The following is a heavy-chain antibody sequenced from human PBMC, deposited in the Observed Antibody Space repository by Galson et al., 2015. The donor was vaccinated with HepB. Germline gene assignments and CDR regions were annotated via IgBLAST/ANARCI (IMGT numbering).Heavy chain of an antibody. V-gene: IGHV3-30-3*01. CDR1: GFTFSSYA. CDR3: ARGGWDWDDAFDI. D-gene: IGHD3/OR15-3a*01. Sequence: SLRLSCAASGFTFSSYAMHWVRQAPGKGLEWVAVISYDGSNKYYADSVKGRFTISRDNSKNTLYLQMNSLRAEDTAVYYCARGGWDWDDAFDIWGQGTMVTVSS. CDR2: ISYDGSNK. J-gene: IGHJ3*02.